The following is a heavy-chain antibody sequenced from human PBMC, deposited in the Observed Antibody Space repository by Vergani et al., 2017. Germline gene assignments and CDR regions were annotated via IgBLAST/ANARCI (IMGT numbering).Heavy chain of an antibody. CDR1: GGSFSGYY. D-gene: IGHD1-26*01. V-gene: IGHV4-34*01. Sequence: QVQLQQWGAGLLKPSETLSLTCAVYGGSFSGYYWSWIRQPPGKGLEWIGEINHSGSTNYNPSLKSRVTISVDTSKNQFSLKLSAVTAADTAVYYCARGDRRKTSIVGATTGRGGYYYYKDVWGKGTTVTVSS. J-gene: IGHJ6*03. CDR2: INHSGST. CDR3: ARGDRRKTSIVGATTGRGGYYYYKDV.